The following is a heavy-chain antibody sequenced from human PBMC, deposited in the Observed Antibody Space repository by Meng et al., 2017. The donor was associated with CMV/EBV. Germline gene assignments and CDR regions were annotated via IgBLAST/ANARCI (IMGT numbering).Heavy chain of an antibody. J-gene: IGHJ4*02. CDR3: ARVAFLPPYCGGDCSAHYYFDY. CDR2: IKQDGSEK. V-gene: IGHV3-7*01. D-gene: IGHD2-21*01. CDR1: GFTFSSYW. Sequence: GEPLKISCAASGFTFSSYWMSWVRQAPGKGLEWVANIKQDGSEKYYVDSVKGRFTISRDNAKNSLYLQMNSLRAEDTAVYYCARVAFLPPYCGGDCSAHYYFDYWGQGTLVTVSS.